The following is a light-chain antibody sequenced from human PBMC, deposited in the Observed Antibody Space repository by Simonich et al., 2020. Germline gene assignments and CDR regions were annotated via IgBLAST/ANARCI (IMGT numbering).Light chain of an antibody. CDR1: QSISSY. J-gene: IGKJ3*01. Sequence: DIQMTQSPSSLSASVGDRVTITCRQSQSISSYLNLYHHKPGKAPKLLIYAASSLQSGVPSRFSGSGSGTDFTLTISSLQPEDFATYYCQQSYSTPFTFGPGTKVDIK. CDR2: AAS. CDR3: QQSYSTPFT. V-gene: IGKV1-39*01.